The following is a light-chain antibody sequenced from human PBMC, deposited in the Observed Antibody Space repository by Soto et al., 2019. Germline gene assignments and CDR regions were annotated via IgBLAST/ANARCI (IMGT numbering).Light chain of an antibody. CDR3: QQRSNWPPT. V-gene: IGKV3-11*01. Sequence: EIVLTQSPSTLSWSAGERATLSWRASQSVSSYLAWYQQKPGQAPRLLIYDASNRATGIPARFSGSGYGTDFTLTISSLETEDFAVYYCQQRSNWPPTFGQGTKVDIK. J-gene: IGKJ1*01. CDR2: DAS. CDR1: QSVSSY.